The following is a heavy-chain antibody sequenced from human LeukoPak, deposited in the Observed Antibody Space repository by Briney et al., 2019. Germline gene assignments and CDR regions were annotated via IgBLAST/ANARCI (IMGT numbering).Heavy chain of an antibody. CDR1: GGSVSSGT. Sequence: SETLSLICTVSGGSVSSGTWSWIRQSPGKGLEWIGYIYYSGSINYNPSLKSRVTISVDTSKNQFSLKLSSVTAADTAVYYCAKSGSGWYIFDYWGQGTLVTVSS. CDR3: AKSGSGWYIFDY. V-gene: IGHV4-61*01. D-gene: IGHD6-19*01. CDR2: IYYSGSI. J-gene: IGHJ4*02.